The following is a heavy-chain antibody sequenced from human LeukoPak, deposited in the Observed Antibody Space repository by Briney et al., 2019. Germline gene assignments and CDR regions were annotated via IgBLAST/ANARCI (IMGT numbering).Heavy chain of an antibody. Sequence: GGSLRLSCAASGFTFSSYTMNWVRQAPGKGLEWVSSITSSSSYIYYADSVRGRFTISRDNAKKSLYLQMNSLRAEDTAVYYCARDPRAAGHFEPWGQGTLVTVSS. V-gene: IGHV3-21*01. CDR2: ITSSSSYI. D-gene: IGHD3-9*01. CDR1: GFTFSSYT. CDR3: ARDPRAAGHFEP. J-gene: IGHJ5*02.